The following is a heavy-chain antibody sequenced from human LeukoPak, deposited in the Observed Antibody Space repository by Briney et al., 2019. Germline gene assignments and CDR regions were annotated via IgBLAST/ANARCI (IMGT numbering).Heavy chain of an antibody. CDR3: ARSYYYHTGAPVGY. Sequence: PSETLSLTCSVSGGSISSYFWSSIPQPPGKRHRSTGYIYFSGGINYNPPFKSRVTISVDTSKNQFSLQLPSVTAAYTHVYYCARSYYYHTGAPVGYWGQGTLVTVSS. CDR2: IYFSGGI. J-gene: IGHJ4*02. V-gene: IGHV4-4*08. D-gene: IGHD3-22*01. CDR1: GGSISSYF.